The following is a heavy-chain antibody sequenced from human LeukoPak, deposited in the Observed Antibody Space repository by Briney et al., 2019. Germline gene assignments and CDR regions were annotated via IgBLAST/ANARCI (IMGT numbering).Heavy chain of an antibody. CDR3: ARDSSGWIDFVY. CDR2: ISSSSSYI. CDR1: GFTFSSYS. D-gene: IGHD6-19*01. V-gene: IGHV3-21*01. J-gene: IGHJ4*02. Sequence: PGGSLRLSCAASGFTFSSYSMNWVRQAPGKGLEWVSSISSSSSYIYYADSVKGRFTISRDNAKNSLYLQMNSLRAEDTAVYYCARDSSGWIDFVYWGQGTLVTVSS.